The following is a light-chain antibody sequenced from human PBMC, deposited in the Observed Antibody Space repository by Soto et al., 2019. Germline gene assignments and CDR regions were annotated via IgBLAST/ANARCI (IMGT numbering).Light chain of an antibody. J-gene: IGKJ1*01. CDR2: KAS. Sequence: DIQMTQSPSTLPASVGDRVTITCRASQSISSWLAWYQQKPGKAPKLLIYKASSLGSGVPSRFSGSGSGTEFTLTISSLQPDDFATYYCQQYNSSPWTFGQGTKVEIK. CDR3: QQYNSSPWT. V-gene: IGKV1-5*03. CDR1: QSISSW.